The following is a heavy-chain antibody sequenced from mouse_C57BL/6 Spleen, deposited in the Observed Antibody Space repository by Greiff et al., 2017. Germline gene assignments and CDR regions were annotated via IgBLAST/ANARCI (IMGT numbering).Heavy chain of an antibody. CDR3: ARWAITTVLGDYFDY. D-gene: IGHD1-1*01. CDR1: GYTFTRYW. J-gene: IGHJ2*01. V-gene: IGHV1-69*01. CDR2: IDPSASYT. Sequence: QVQLQQPGAELVMPGASVKLSCKASGYTFTRYWMHWVQQRPGQGLEWIGEIDPSASYTNYNQKFKGKSTLTVDKSSSTAYMQLSSLTSEDSAVYYCARWAITTVLGDYFDYWGQGTTLTVSS.